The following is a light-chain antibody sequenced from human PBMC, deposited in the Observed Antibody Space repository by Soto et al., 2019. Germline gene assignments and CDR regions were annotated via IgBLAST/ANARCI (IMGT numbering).Light chain of an antibody. CDR2: DAS. J-gene: IGKJ1*01. Sequence: EIVLTQSPATLSLSPGERATLSCRASQSVSSYLAWYQQKPGQAPRLLIYDASNRATGIPARFSGSGSGTDFTLTISSLEPEDFAVYYCQQYNKWPRTFXQGTKVDIK. CDR3: QQYNKWPRT. V-gene: IGKV3-11*01. CDR1: QSVSSY.